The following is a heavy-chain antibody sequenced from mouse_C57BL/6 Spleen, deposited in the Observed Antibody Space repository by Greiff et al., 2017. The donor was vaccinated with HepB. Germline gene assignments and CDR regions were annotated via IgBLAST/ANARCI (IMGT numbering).Heavy chain of an antibody. D-gene: IGHD1-1*01. V-gene: IGHV5-16*01. J-gene: IGHJ1*03. CDR2: INYDGSST. CDR1: AFTFSDYY. CDR3: ARASPSYYYGSSGGYFDV. Sequence: EVKLVESEGGLVQPGSSMKLSCTASAFTFSDYYMAWVRQVPEKGLEWVANINYDGSSTYYLDSLKSRFIISRDNATNILYLQMSSLKSEDTATYYCARASPSYYYGSSGGYFDVWGTGTTVTVSS.